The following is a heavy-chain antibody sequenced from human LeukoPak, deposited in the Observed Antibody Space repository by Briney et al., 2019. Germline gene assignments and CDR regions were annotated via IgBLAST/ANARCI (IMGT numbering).Heavy chain of an antibody. Sequence: GGSLRLSCTASGCTFSNHWMHWVRQTPGKGLVWVSRIDERGTNAMYADSVKGRFSISRDNAKNTVNLQMNSLRAEDTGVYYCIRDEALWRLDYWGQGTLVTVS. D-gene: IGHD2-21*01. CDR3: IRDEALWRLDY. CDR2: IDERGTNA. V-gene: IGHV3-74*03. J-gene: IGHJ4*02. CDR1: GCTFSNHW.